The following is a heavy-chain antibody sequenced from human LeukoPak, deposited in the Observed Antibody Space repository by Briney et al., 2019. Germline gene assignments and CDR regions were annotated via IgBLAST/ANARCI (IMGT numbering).Heavy chain of an antibody. Sequence: GGSLRLSCAASGFTFSSYEMNWVRQAPGKGLEWVSYISSSGTIYYADSVKGRFTISRDNAKNALYLQMNSLRAEDTAVYYCARILERLRGHYHYGMDVWGQGTTVTVSS. V-gene: IGHV3-48*03. CDR3: ARILERLRGHYHYGMDV. CDR1: GFTFSSYE. CDR2: ISSSGTI. J-gene: IGHJ6*02. D-gene: IGHD1-1*01.